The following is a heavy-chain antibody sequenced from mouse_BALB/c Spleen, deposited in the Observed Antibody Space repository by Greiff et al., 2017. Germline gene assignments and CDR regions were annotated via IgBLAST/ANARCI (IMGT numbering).Heavy chain of an antibody. CDR1: GFTFSSYG. V-gene: IGHV5-6*01. CDR2: ISSGGSYT. Sequence: EVQLVESGGDLVKPGGSLKLSCAASGFTFSSYGMSWVRQTQDKRLEWVATISSGGSYTYYPDSVKGRFTISRDNAKNNLYLQMSSLKSEDTAMYYCARHQGDYDENYYAMDYWGKGTSVTVSS. J-gene: IGHJ4*01. CDR3: ARHQGDYDENYYAMDY. D-gene: IGHD2-4*01.